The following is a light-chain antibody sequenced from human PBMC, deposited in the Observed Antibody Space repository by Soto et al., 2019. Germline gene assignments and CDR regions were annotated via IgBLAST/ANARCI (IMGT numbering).Light chain of an antibody. Sequence: QAVVTQPPSASGTPGQTIAISCSGGSSNIGSHTVNWYQQLPGTAPRLLIYSNTQRPSGVPDRFSGSKSGTSASLAISGLQSEYEGDYYSAAFDDSLNGVVFAGGTKLTVL. J-gene: IGLJ2*01. CDR1: SSNIGSHT. CDR2: SNT. V-gene: IGLV1-44*01. CDR3: AAFDDSLNGVV.